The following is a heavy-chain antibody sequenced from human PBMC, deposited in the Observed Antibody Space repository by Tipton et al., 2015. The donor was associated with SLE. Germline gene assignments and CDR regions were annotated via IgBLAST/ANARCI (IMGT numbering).Heavy chain of an antibody. D-gene: IGHD2-15*01. CDR2: IWYDGSNK. CDR3: ARVHCSGGSCYGDDAFDI. Sequence: SLRLSCAASGFTFSSYAMHWVRQAPGKGLEWVAVIWYDGSNKYYADSVKGRFTISRDNSKNTLYLQMNSLRAEDTAVYYCARVHCSGGSCYGDDAFDIWGQGTMVTVSS. J-gene: IGHJ3*02. V-gene: IGHV3-33*08. CDR1: GFTFSSYA.